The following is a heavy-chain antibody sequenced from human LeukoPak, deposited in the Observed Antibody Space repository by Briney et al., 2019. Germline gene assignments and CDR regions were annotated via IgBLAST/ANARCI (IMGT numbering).Heavy chain of an antibody. V-gene: IGHV4-4*02. Sequence: SETLSLICAVSGGSISTKNWWHWVRQSPGKGLEWIGEIFYTGGINYNPSLKSRVTMSVDTSNNQFSLNVNSVTAADTAIYYCAREVAAGSYKGFDYWGQGILVTVSS. J-gene: IGHJ4*02. CDR1: GGSISTKNW. CDR3: AREVAAGSYKGFDY. D-gene: IGHD6-19*01. CDR2: IFYTGGI.